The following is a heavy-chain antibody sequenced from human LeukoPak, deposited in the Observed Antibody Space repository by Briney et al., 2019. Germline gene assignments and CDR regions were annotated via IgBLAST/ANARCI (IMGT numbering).Heavy chain of an antibody. V-gene: IGHV3-11*01. Sequence: PGGSLRLSCAASGFTFSDYYMSWIRQAPGKGLEWVSYISSSGSTIYYADSVKGRFTISRDNAKNSLYLQMNSLRAEDTAVYYCARSNYDFWSGYYWGDYYYGMDVWGQGTTVTVSS. CDR1: GFTFSDYY. CDR2: ISSSGSTI. D-gene: IGHD3-3*01. J-gene: IGHJ6*02. CDR3: ARSNYDFWSGYYWGDYYYGMDV.